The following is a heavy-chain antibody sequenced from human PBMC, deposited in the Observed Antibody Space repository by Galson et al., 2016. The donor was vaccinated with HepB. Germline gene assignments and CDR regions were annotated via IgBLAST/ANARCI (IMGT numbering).Heavy chain of an antibody. J-gene: IGHJ6*02. CDR3: ARAIWLGRGMDV. Sequence: CAISGDSVSNNFAAWVWIRQSPSRGLEWLGRTYYRSQWNYDYAVSVQSRLFITPDTSKNQFSLQLTSVTPEDTAVYYCARAIWLGRGMDVWGRGTTVTVSS. D-gene: IGHD3-10*01. V-gene: IGHV6-1*01. CDR2: TYYRSQWNY. CDR1: GDSVSNNFAA.